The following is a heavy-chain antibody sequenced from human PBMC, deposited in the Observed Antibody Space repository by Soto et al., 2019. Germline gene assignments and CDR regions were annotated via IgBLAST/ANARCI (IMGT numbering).Heavy chain of an antibody. CDR3: ARVPSGSYYVVY. J-gene: IGHJ4*02. D-gene: IGHD1-26*01. CDR2: CRNKGHSYTT. Sequence: EVQLVESGGGLVQPGGSLRLSCAASGFTFSDHFMDWVRQAPGKGLEWVGRCRNKGHSYTTEYAASVKGRFTISRDDSKNLLDLQMDSLTTEDTAVYYCARVPSGSYYVVYWGQGTLVTVSS. V-gene: IGHV3-72*01. CDR1: GFTFSDHF.